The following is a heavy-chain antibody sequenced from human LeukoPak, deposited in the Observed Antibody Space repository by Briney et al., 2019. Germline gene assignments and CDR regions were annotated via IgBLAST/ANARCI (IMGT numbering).Heavy chain of an antibody. CDR1: GFTFTNHW. CDR2: IRGDGGET. D-gene: IGHD3-10*01. V-gene: IGHV3-74*01. CDR3: GRDAVLGSGSIDY. Sequence: GGSLRLYCAASGFTFTNHWMHWVRQVPGKGLAWISRIRGDGGETNYADSVRGRFTTSRDNAKNLLYLQMDSLGAEGTAVYYCGRDAVLGSGSIDYWGHGVLVAVSS. J-gene: IGHJ4*01.